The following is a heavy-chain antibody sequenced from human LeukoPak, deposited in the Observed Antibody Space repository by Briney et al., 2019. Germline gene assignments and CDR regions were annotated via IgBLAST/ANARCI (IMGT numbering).Heavy chain of an antibody. CDR2: ITSRSTT. J-gene: IGHJ4*02. CDR3: AKTHGSSWYSY. D-gene: IGHD6-13*01. V-gene: IGHV3-23*01. CDR1: GFIFSHYG. Sequence: GGSLRLSCAASGFIFSHYGMNWVRQAPGKGLEWVSGITSRSTTYYADSVKGRFTISRDNSKNTLYLQMNSLRAEDTAVYYCAKTHGSSWYSYWGQGTLVTVSS.